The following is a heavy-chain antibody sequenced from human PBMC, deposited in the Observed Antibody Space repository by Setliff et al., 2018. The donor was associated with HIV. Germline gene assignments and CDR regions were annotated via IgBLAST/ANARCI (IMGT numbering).Heavy chain of an antibody. CDR2: IIPVFGMT. V-gene: IGHV1-69*10. J-gene: IGHJ4*02. CDR3: ATQTVAVGAPGYFDS. CDR1: GGTFSSSA. Sequence: SVKVSCKASGGTFSSSALSWVRQARGQGPEWLGGIIPVFGMTDYAQNFQGRLTITADTSTSTAYMELLSLRSEDTAIYYCATQTVAVGAPGYFDSWGQGTRVTVSS. D-gene: IGHD2-15*01.